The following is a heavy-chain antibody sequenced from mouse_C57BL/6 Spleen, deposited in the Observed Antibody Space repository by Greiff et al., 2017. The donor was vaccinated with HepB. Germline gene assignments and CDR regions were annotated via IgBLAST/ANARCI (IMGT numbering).Heavy chain of an antibody. Sequence: EVKLQESGGGLVKPGGSLKLSCAASGFTFSSYTMSWVRQTPEKRLEWVATISGGGGNTYYPDSVKGRFTISRDNAKNTLYLQMSSLRSEDTALYYCARPNYYGSSYGFAYWGQGTLVTVSA. CDR1: GFTFSSYT. CDR3: ARPNYYGSSYGFAY. D-gene: IGHD1-1*01. CDR2: ISGGGGNT. J-gene: IGHJ3*01. V-gene: IGHV5-9*01.